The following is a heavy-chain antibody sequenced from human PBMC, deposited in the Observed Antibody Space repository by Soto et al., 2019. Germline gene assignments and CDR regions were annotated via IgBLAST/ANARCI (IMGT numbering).Heavy chain of an antibody. J-gene: IGHJ4*02. CDR3: ASRDPGTSVDY. CDR2: IYRTGST. V-gene: IGHV4-4*02. CDR1: GGSFTSNNW. Sequence: ETLSLTCAVSGGSFTSNNWWTWVRQPPGQGLEWIGEIYRTGSTNYNPSLKSRVTISLDKSENQFSLKVTSLTAAGTAVYYCASRDPGTSVDYWGQGTLVTV. D-gene: IGHD1-7*01.